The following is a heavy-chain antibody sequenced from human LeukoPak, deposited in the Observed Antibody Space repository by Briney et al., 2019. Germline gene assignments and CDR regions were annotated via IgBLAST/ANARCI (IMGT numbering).Heavy chain of an antibody. CDR1: GYSISSGYY. V-gene: IGHV4-38-2*02. J-gene: IGHJ4*02. CDR2: IYHSGSA. D-gene: IGHD3-3*01. CDR3: ARDWGGFGGGYFDY. Sequence: SETLSLTCTVSGYSISSGYYWGWIRQPPGKGLEWIGSIYHSGSAHYNPSLRSRVTISVDTSKSQLSLKMSSVTAADTAAYYCARDWGGFGGGYFDYWGQGILVTVSS.